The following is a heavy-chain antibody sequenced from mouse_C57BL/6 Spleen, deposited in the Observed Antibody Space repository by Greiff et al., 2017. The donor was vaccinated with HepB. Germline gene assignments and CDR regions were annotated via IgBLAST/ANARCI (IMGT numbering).Heavy chain of an antibody. Sequence: EVQLVESGEGLVKPGGSLKLSCAASGFTFSSYAMSWVRQTPEKRLEWVAYISSGGDYIYYADTVKGRFTISRDNARNTLYLQMSSLKAEDTAMYYCTREPVTGTGFAYWGQGTLVTVSA. CDR1: GFTFSSYA. J-gene: IGHJ3*01. CDR3: TREPVTGTGFAY. CDR2: ISSGGDYI. V-gene: IGHV5-9-1*02. D-gene: IGHD4-1*01.